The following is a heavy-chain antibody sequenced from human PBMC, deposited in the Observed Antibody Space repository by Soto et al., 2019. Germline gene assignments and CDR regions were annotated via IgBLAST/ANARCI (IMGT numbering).Heavy chain of an antibody. V-gene: IGHV3-23*01. CDR1: GFTFSSYA. Sequence: EVQLLGSGGGLVQPGGSLRLSCAASGFTFSSYAMSWVRQAPGKGLKWVSGISGSGGSTHYAESVKGRFTISRDNSKNTLYLEMNSLRAEDTAVYYCAKDQRYGSAYLLGFDYWGQGTLITVSS. CDR3: AKDQRYGSAYLLGFDY. D-gene: IGHD2-15*01. J-gene: IGHJ4*02. CDR2: ISGSGGST.